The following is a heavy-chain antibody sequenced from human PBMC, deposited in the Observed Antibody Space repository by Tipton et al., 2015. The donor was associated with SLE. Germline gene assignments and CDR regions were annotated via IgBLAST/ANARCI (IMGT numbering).Heavy chain of an antibody. D-gene: IGHD4/OR15-4a*01. V-gene: IGHV4-59*01. CDR2: IYYSGST. Sequence: LRLSCTVSGGSISSYYWSWIRQPPGKGLEWIGYIYYSGSTNYNPSLKSRVTISVDTSKNQFSLKLSSVTAADTAVYYCARDGYGGCHFSYWGQGTLVTVSS. CDR1: GGSISSYY. J-gene: IGHJ4*02. CDR3: ARDGYGGCHFSY.